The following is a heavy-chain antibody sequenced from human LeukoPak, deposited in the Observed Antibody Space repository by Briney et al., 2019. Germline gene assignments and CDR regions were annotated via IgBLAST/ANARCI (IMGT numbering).Heavy chain of an antibody. CDR3: ARDRKGDNWNYVYGFDY. D-gene: IGHD1-7*01. CDR2: IYSSGST. V-gene: IGHV4-4*08. CDR1: GGSISSYS. J-gene: IGHJ4*02. Sequence: SETLSLTCTVSGGSISSYSWNWIRQPPGKGLEWIGRIYSSGSTIYDPSLKSRVTISVETSKNQFSLELSSVTAADTAVYYCARDRKGDNWNYVYGFDYWGQGTLVTVSS.